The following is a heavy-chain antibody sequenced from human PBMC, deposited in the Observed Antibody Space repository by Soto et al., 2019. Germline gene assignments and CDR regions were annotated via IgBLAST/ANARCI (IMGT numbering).Heavy chain of an antibody. V-gene: IGHV1-69*01. D-gene: IGHD3-22*01. J-gene: IGHJ2*01. CDR3: ASLDYYDSSGYHVTDKLWYFDL. CDR1: GGTFSSYA. Sequence: QVQLVQSGAEVKKPGSSVKVSCKASGGTFSSYAISWVRQAPGQGLEWMGGIIPIFGTANYAQKFQGRVTITADESTSTAYMELSSLRSEDTAVYYCASLDYYDSSGYHVTDKLWYFDLWGRGTLVTVSS. CDR2: IIPIFGTA.